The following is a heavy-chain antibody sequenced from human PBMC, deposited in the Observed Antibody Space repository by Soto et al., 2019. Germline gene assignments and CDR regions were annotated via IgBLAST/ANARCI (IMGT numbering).Heavy chain of an antibody. CDR3: ARGKKRVGVAYYYYYGMDV. J-gene: IGHJ6*02. CDR2: IIPIFGTA. Sequence: SVQVSCTASGGTFSSYAISWVRQAPGQGLEWMGGIIPIFGTANYAQKFQGRVTITADESTSTAYMELSSLRSEDTAVYYCARGKKRVGVAYYYYYGMDVWGQGTTVT. V-gene: IGHV1-69*01. D-gene: IGHD3-3*01. CDR1: GGTFSSYA.